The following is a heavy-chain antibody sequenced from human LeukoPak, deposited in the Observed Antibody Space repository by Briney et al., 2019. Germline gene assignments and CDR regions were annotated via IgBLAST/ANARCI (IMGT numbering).Heavy chain of an antibody. CDR3: ARDMNSGSYPY. V-gene: IGHV4-59*01. CDR1: GGSISSYY. Sequence: SETLSLTCTVSGGSISSYYWSWIRQPPGKGLEWIGYIYYSGSTNYNPSLKSRVTISVDTSKNQFSLKLSSVTAADTAVYYCARDMNSGSYPYWGQRTLVTVSS. CDR2: IYYSGST. D-gene: IGHD1-26*01. J-gene: IGHJ4*02.